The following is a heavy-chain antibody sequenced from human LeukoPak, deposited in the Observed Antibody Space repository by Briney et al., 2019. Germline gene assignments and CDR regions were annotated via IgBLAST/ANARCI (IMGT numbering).Heavy chain of an antibody. Sequence: SQTLSLTCAISGDSVSSNNAAWNWVRQSPSRGLEWLGRTYYRSKWYSDYAIAVKSRITINADTSKNQFSLQLTSVTPEDTALYYCATYAFDMWGQGTMVTVSS. CDR2: TYYRSKWYS. J-gene: IGHJ3*02. V-gene: IGHV6-1*01. CDR1: GDSVSSNNAA. CDR3: ATYAFDM.